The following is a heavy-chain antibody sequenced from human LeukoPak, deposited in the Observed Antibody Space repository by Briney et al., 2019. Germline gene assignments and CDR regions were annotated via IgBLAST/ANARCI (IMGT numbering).Heavy chain of an antibody. CDR3: ARMLGIAAAGVT. Sequence: SETLSLTCAVYGESFSGYYWSWIRQPPGKGLEWIGEINHSGSTNYNSSLKSRVTISVDTSKNQFSLKLSSVTAADTAVYYCARMLGIAAAGVTWGQGTLVTVSS. J-gene: IGHJ5*02. CDR2: INHSGST. CDR1: GESFSGYY. D-gene: IGHD6-13*01. V-gene: IGHV4-34*01.